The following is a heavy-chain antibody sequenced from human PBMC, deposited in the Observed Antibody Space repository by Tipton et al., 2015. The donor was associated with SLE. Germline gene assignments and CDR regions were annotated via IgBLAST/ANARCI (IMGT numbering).Heavy chain of an antibody. J-gene: IGHJ4*02. D-gene: IGHD3-10*01. CDR1: GDSISSHY. CDR2: IYYNGST. Sequence: TLSLTCTVSGDSISSHYWSWIRQPPGKGLEWIGYIYYNGSTNYNPSLKSRVTISVDTSKNQFSLKLRSVTAADTAVYYCARGRGYYSGSGSYWFGYWGQGTLVPLSS. CDR3: ARGRGYYSGSGSYWFGY. V-gene: IGHV4-59*11.